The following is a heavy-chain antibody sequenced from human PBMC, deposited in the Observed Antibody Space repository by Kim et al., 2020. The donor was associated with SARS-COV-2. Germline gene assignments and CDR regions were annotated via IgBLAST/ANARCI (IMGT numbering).Heavy chain of an antibody. V-gene: IGHV3-49*04. Sequence: GGSLRLSCTASGFTFGDYAMSWVRQAPGKGLEWVGFIRSKAYGGTTEYAASVKGRFTISRDDSKSIAYLQMNSLKTEDTAVYYCTSKVAAAGHRGDYFDYWGQGTLVTVSS. CDR1: GFTFGDYA. D-gene: IGHD6-13*01. CDR3: TSKVAAAGHRGDYFDY. J-gene: IGHJ4*02. CDR2: IRSKAYGGTT.